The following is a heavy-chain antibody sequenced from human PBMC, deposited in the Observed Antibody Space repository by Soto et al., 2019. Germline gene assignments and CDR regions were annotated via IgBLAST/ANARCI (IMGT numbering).Heavy chain of an antibody. CDR1: GGSISSYY. V-gene: IGHV4-59*01. D-gene: IGHD3-16*01. CDR2: IYYSGST. CDR3: ARDPGGSRYDYIWGSYTYFDY. J-gene: IGHJ4*02. Sequence: PSETLSLTCTVSGGSISSYYWSWIRQPPGKGLEWIGYIYYSGSTNYNPSLKSRVTISVDTSKNQFSLKLSSVTAADTAVYYCARDPGGSRYDYIWGSYTYFDYWGQGTLVTVSS.